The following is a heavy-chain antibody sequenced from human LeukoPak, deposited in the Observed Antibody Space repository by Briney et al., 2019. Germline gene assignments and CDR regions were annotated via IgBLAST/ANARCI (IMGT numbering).Heavy chain of an antibody. D-gene: IGHD6-13*01. J-gene: IGHJ4*02. V-gene: IGHV5-51*01. CDR1: GXSFTSYW. CDR3: ARWYSSSWFDY. CDR2: IYPGDSDT. Sequence: GESLKISCKGSGXSFTSYWSGWVRQMPGKGLEWMGIIYPGDSDTRYSPSFQGQVTISADKSISTAYLQWSSLKASDTAMYYCARWYSSSWFDYWGQGTLVTVSS.